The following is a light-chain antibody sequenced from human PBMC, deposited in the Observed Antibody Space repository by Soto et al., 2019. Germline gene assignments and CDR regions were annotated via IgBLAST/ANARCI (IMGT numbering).Light chain of an antibody. CDR2: GTS. V-gene: IGKV3-15*01. CDR3: QQHANWPLT. CDR1: QSVSSN. Sequence: EIVMTQSPAPLSVSPGERATLSCRASQSVSSNLAWYQQKPGQSPRLLIYGTSTRATGIPARFSGSGSGTEFTLTISSLEPKDFAVYYCQQHANWPLTLGGGTKVDIK. J-gene: IGKJ4*01.